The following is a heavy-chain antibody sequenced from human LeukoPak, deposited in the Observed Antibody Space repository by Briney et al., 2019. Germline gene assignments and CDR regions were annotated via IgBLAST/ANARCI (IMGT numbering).Heavy chain of an antibody. J-gene: IGHJ4*02. CDR1: GFTFSSYW. Sequence: GGSLRLSCAASGFTFSSYWMSWVRQAPGKGLEWVANIKQDGSEKYYVDSVKGRFTISRDNAKNSLYLQMNSLRAEDTAVYYCARDPDYDSSGYPDGWGQGTLVTVS. CDR2: IKQDGSEK. D-gene: IGHD3-22*01. CDR3: ARDPDYDSSGYPDG. V-gene: IGHV3-7*01.